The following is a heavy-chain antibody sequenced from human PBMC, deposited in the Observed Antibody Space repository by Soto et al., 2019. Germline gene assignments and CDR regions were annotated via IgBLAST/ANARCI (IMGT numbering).Heavy chain of an antibody. Sequence: SETLSLTCTVSGGSISSGGYYWSWIRQHPGKGLEWIGYIYYSGGTYYNPSLKSRVTISVDTSKNQFSLKLSSVTAADTAVYYCARGGYSSPWFDPWGQGTLVTVSS. CDR3: ARGGYSSPWFDP. CDR1: GGSISSGGYY. J-gene: IGHJ5*02. V-gene: IGHV4-31*03. CDR2: IYYSGGT. D-gene: IGHD6-13*01.